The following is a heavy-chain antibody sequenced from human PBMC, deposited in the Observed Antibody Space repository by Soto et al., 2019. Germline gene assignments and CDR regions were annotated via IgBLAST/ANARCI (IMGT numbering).Heavy chain of an antibody. CDR2: IIPILGIA. CDR1: GGTFSSYT. Sequence: QVQLVQSGAEVKKPGSSVKVSCKASGGTFSSYTISWVRQAPGQGLEWMGRIIPILGIANYAQKFQGRVTSTADKSTSTAYMELSSLRSEDTAVYYCAREGQLVPQFDYWGQGTLVTVSS. J-gene: IGHJ4*02. D-gene: IGHD6-6*01. CDR3: AREGQLVPQFDY. V-gene: IGHV1-69*08.